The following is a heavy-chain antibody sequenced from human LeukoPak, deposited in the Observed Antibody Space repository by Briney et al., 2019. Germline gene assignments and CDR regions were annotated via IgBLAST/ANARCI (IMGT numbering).Heavy chain of an antibody. CDR2: IIPILGTA. CDR1: GGTFSSYA. J-gene: IGHJ5*02. D-gene: IGHD3-10*01. CDR3: ARERITMVRGVNNYNWFDP. V-gene: IGHV1-69*05. Sequence: ASVKVSCKASGGTFSSYAISWVRQAPGQGLEWMGGIIPILGTANYAQKFQGRVTITTDESTSTAYMELSSLRSEDTAVYYCARERITMVRGVNNYNWFDPWGQGTLVTVSS.